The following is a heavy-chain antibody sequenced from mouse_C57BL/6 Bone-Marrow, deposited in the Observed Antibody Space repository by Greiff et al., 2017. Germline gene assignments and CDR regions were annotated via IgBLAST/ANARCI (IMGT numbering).Heavy chain of an antibody. CDR2: IYPGGGYT. V-gene: IGHV1-63*01. D-gene: IGHD1-1*01. Sequence: VQLQQSGAELVRPGTSVKMSCKASGYTFPNYWIGWAKQRPGHGLEWIGDIYPGGGYTNYNEKFKGKATLTADKSSSTAYMQFSSLTSEDSAIYCCARYYGSTLFDDWGQGTTLTVSS. CDR1: GYTFPNYW. J-gene: IGHJ2*01. CDR3: ARYYGSTLFDD.